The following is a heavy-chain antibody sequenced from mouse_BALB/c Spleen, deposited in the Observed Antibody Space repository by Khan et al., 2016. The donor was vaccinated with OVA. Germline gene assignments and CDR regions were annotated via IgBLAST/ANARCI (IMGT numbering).Heavy chain of an antibody. J-gene: IGHJ3*01. V-gene: IGHV1-4*01. CDR1: GYTFTSYT. CDR2: INPSNNYT. Sequence: VQLQASGAELARPGASVKMSCKASGYTFTSYTMHWVRQRPGQAPEWIGHINPSNNYTNYNQNFKDKATLIVDKSSSTAYMQLSSLTSEESAVYDWVREGAYHRTDGWFAYWGQGTLVTVSA. D-gene: IGHD2-14*01. CDR3: VREGAYHRTDGWFAY.